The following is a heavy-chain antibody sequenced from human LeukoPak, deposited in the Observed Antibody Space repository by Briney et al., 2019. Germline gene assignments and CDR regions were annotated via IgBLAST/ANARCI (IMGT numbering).Heavy chain of an antibody. D-gene: IGHD3-10*01. CDR3: AKVAKYYYGSETYYFFEH. Sequence: GGSLRLSCAASEFTFSNYAMTWVRQAPGKGLEWVSGISGSGGLTYYADSVKGRFTISRDNAKNSLYLQMNSLRVEDTAVYYCAKVAKYYYGSETYYFFEHWGQGTPVTASS. V-gene: IGHV3-23*01. CDR1: EFTFSNYA. CDR2: ISGSGGLT. J-gene: IGHJ4*02.